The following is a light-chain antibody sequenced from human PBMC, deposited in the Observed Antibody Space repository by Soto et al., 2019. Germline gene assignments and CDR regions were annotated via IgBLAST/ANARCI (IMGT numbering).Light chain of an antibody. J-gene: IGLJ1*01. Sequence: QSVLTQPASVSGSPGQSITISCTGTSSDVGGYNYVSWYQHHPGKAPKLMIYEVSNRPSGVSNRFSGSKSGNTASLTISGLQAEDEADYYCSSYSSSSTLYVFGTGTNLTVL. CDR1: SSDVGGYNY. CDR2: EVS. CDR3: SSYSSSSTLYV. V-gene: IGLV2-14*01.